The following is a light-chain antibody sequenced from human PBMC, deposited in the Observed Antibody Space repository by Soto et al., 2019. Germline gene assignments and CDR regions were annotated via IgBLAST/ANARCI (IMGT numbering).Light chain of an antibody. CDR3: SSYTTSNTRQIV. CDR2: DVS. J-gene: IGLJ1*01. CDR1: SSDVGGYNY. Sequence: QSVLTQPASVSGSPGLSITISCTGTSSDVGGYNYVSWYQHHPGKAPKLMIYDVSNRPSGVSNRFSGSKSGNTASLTIFGLQPEGEADYYCSSYTTSNTRQIVFGTGTKVTVL. V-gene: IGLV2-14*03.